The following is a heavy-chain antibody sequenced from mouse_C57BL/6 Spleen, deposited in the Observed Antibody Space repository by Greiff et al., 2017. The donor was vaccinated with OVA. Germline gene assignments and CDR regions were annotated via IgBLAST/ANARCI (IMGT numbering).Heavy chain of an antibody. D-gene: IGHD1-1*01. J-gene: IGHJ2*01. CDR2: IEPSDSYT. CDR3: ARLHYGSSYGY. V-gene: IGHV1-69*01. CDR1: GYPFTSYW. Sequence: QVQLQQPGAELVMPGASVKLSCKASGYPFTSYWMHWVKQRPGQGLEWIGEIEPSDSYTNYNQKFKGKSTLTVDKSSSTAYMQLSSLTSEDSAVYYCARLHYGSSYGYWGQGTTLTVSS.